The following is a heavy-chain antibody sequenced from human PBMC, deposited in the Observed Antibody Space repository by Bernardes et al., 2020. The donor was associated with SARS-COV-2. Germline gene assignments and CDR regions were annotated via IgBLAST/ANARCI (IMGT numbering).Heavy chain of an antibody. V-gene: IGHV1-46*01. Sequence: ASVKVSCKASGFTLTYFYMHWVRQAPGQGLEWMGRIDPSDGRTNYPQKFQDRVTMTSDTSTSSVYMELSSLTSEDTAVYYCARWLSRGASWYFDFWGQGTLVTVSS. D-gene: IGHD6-13*01. CDR3: ARWLSRGASWYFDF. J-gene: IGHJ4*02. CDR2: IDPSDGRT. CDR1: GFTLTYFY.